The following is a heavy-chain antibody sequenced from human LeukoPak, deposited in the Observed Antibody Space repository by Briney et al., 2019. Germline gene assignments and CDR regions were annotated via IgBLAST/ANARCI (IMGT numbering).Heavy chain of an antibody. CDR3: ARNAFDI. CDR1: GFTFSSYG. Sequence: GGSLRLSCAASGFTFSSYGMHWVRQAPGKGLEWVAVISYDGSNKYYADSVKGRFTISRDDSKNTLYLQMNSLRAEDTAVYYCARNAFDIWGQGTMVTVSS. J-gene: IGHJ3*02. CDR2: ISYDGSNK. V-gene: IGHV3-30*03.